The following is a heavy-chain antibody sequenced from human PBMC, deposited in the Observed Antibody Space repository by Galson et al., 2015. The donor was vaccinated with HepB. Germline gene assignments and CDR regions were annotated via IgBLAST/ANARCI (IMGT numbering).Heavy chain of an antibody. CDR1: GFTFSSYS. V-gene: IGHV3-21*01. D-gene: IGHD2-15*01. Sequence: SLRLSCAASGFTFSSYSMNWVRQAPGKGLEWVSSISSSSSYIYYADSLRGRFTISRDNAKNSLYLQMNSLRAEDTAVYYCARPGYCSGGNCFMDFWGQGTLVTVSS. CDR3: ARPGYCSGGNCFMDF. J-gene: IGHJ4*02. CDR2: ISSSSSYI.